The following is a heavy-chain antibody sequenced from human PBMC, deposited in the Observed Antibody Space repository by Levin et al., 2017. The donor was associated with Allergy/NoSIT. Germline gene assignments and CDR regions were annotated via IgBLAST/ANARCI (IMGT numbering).Heavy chain of an antibody. CDR2: ISSGGTYI. D-gene: IGHD6-13*01. V-gene: IGHV3-21*01. Sequence: RAGGSLRLSCAASGFRFSSYSMNWVRQVPGKGLEWLSSISSGGTYIYYADSIRGRFTVSRDNAKNSLYLQMSGLRADDTAIYYCARDAGRMQQREGWFDPWGQGTLVTVSS. CDR1: GFRFSSYS. J-gene: IGHJ5*02. CDR3: ARDAGRMQQREGWFDP.